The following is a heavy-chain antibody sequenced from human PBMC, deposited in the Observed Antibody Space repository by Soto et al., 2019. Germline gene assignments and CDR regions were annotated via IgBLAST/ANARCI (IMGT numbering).Heavy chain of an antibody. D-gene: IGHD3-16*01. CDR2: IKGDGSEK. CDR1: GFSFSSYW. CDR3: ERGLGR. Sequence: GXLRLSCAASGFSFSSYWMSWVRQVPGKGLQWVAIIKGDGSEKHHVDSVRGRFTISRDNAKNSLYLQMNSLRAEDTAVYYWERGLGRWGRGPLITSSS. V-gene: IGHV3-7*05. J-gene: IGHJ4*02.